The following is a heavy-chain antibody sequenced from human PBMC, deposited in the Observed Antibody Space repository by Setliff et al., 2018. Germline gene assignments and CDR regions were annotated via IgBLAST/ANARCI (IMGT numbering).Heavy chain of an antibody. CDR1: GYSISSGHY. CDR2: IFHSGST. V-gene: IGHV4-38-2*01. Sequence: SETLSLTCAVSGYSISSGHYWGWIRQPPGKGLEWIGSIFHSGSTYYNPSLKSRVTISVHTSKNQFSLKLSSVTAADTAVYYCARLWISYESNTYFYPKYFDFWGQGTLVTVSS. J-gene: IGHJ4*02. CDR3: ARLWISYESNTYFYPKYFDF. D-gene: IGHD3-22*01.